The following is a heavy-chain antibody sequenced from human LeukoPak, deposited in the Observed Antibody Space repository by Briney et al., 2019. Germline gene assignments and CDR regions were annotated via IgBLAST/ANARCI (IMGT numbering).Heavy chain of an antibody. CDR2: ISGSGGST. Sequence: GGSLRLSCAASGFTFSSYAMSWVRQAPGKGLEWVSAISGSGGSTFDADSVKGRFTISRDNSKNTLYLQMSRLKAEDTAVYYCARQIGHCSDGNCYFAYWGQGALVTVSS. J-gene: IGHJ4*02. CDR1: GFTFSSYA. D-gene: IGHD2-15*01. CDR3: ARQIGHCSDGNCYFAY. V-gene: IGHV3-23*01.